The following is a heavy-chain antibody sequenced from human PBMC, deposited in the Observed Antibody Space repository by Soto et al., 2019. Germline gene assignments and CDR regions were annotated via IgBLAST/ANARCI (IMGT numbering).Heavy chain of an antibody. Sequence: SVKVSCKASGGTFSSYAISWVRQAPGQGLEWMGGIIPIFGTANYAQKFQGRVTITADESTSTAYMELSSLRSEDTAVYYCARGDREWLRTGDTTYYYGMDVWXQGTTVTVSS. V-gene: IGHV1-69*13. D-gene: IGHD5-12*01. J-gene: IGHJ6*02. CDR3: ARGDREWLRTGDTTYYYGMDV. CDR1: GGTFSSYA. CDR2: IIPIFGTA.